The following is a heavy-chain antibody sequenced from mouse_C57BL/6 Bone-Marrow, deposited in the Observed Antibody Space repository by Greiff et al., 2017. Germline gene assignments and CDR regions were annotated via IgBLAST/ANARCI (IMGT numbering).Heavy chain of an antibody. Sequence: QVQLQQSGAELARPGASVKLSCKASGYTFTSYGISWVKQRPGQGLEWIGEIYPRSGNTYYNEKFKGKATLTADKSSSTAYMQLRSLTSEDSAVYFGARYSNGRPWYFAVWGTGTMVTVSA. D-gene: IGHD1-1*01. CDR1: GYTFTSYG. V-gene: IGHV1-81*01. CDR3: ARYSNGRPWYFAV. J-gene: IGHJ1*03. CDR2: IYPRSGNT.